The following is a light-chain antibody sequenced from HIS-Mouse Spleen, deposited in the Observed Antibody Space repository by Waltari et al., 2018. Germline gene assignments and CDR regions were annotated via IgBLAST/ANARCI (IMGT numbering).Light chain of an antibody. J-gene: IGLJ7*01. CDR2: EGS. CDR1: SSDVGSYNL. CDR3: CSYAGSSTLAV. Sequence: QSALTQPASVSGSPGQSITISCTGTSSDVGSYNLVSWYQQHPGKAPKLMIYEGSKRPSGVSNRFSGSKSGNTASRTSSGLQAEDEADYYCCSYAGSSTLAVFGGGTQLTVL. V-gene: IGLV2-23*01.